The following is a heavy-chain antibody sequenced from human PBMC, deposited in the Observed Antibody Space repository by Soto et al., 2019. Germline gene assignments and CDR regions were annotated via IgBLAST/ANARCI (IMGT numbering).Heavy chain of an antibody. CDR3: ASPDIWCSGGSCFDAFDI. Sequence: QLQLQESGPGLVKPSETLSLTCTVSGGSISSSSYYWGWIRQPPGKGLEWIGSIYYSGSTYYNPSLKSRVTISVDTSKIQFSLKLSSVTAADTAVYYCASPDIWCSGGSCFDAFDIRGQGTMVTVSS. D-gene: IGHD2-15*01. J-gene: IGHJ3*02. CDR1: GGSISSSSYY. CDR2: IYYSGST. V-gene: IGHV4-39*01.